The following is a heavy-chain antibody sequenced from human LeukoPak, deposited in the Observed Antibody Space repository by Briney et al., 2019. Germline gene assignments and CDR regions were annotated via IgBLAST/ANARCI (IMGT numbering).Heavy chain of an antibody. CDR1: GDSVSGKSVA. CDR3: ARGDGPIHGRYYFDY. D-gene: IGHD3-10*01. CDR2: TFYRSKWSS. Sequence: SQTLSLTCALSGDSVSGKSVAWNWIRQSPSRGLEWLGRTFYRSKWSSEYATSMKGRITINPDTSKNQFSLQLISVTPEDTAVYYCARGDGPIHGRYYFDYWGQGTLITVSS. V-gene: IGHV6-1*01. J-gene: IGHJ4*02.